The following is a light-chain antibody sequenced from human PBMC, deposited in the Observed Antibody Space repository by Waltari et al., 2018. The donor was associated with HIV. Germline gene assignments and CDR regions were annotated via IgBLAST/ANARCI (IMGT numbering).Light chain of an antibody. CDR3: MQALQTPYT. Sequence: DMVMTQCPLSLPVTPGEPASISCRSSQSLLHSNGYNYLDWYLQKPGQSPQLLIYLGSNRASGVPDRFSGSGSGTDFTLKISRVEAEDVGVYYCMQALQTPYTFGLGTKLQIK. V-gene: IGKV2-28*01. CDR2: LGS. CDR1: QSLLHSNGYNY. J-gene: IGKJ2*01.